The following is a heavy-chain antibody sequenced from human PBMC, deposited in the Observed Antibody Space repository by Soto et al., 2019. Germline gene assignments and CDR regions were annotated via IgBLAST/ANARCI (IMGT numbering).Heavy chain of an antibody. CDR2: LSFSGAT. V-gene: IGHV4-59*01. CDR3: ARDRRDGYKRYFEV. D-gene: IGHD3-9*01. Sequence: PSETLSLTCTVSGVSITSYFWSWIRQTPGKGLDWIGSLSFSGATYSNPSLKGRAALSVDTSENHPSLTLNSVTSADTAVYFCARDRRDGYKRYFEVWVHGNQVTVSS. CDR1: GVSITSYF. J-gene: IGHJ4*01.